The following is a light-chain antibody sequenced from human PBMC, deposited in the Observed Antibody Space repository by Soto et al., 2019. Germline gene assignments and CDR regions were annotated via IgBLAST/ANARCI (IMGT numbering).Light chain of an antibody. CDR1: QSVNNY. Sequence: EIVLTQSPATLSLSPGERATLSCRASQSVNNYLAWYQQKPGQAPRLLIYGASTRATGISARFSGSGSGTEFTLTISSLQSEDFAVYYCQQYNNWPLTFGGGTKVEIK. CDR2: GAS. CDR3: QQYNNWPLT. V-gene: IGKV3-15*01. J-gene: IGKJ4*01.